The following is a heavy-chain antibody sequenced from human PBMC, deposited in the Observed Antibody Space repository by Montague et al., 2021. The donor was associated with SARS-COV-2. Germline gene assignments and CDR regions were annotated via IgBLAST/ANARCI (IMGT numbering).Heavy chain of an antibody. Sequence: SETLSLTCAVYGGSFSDYHWTWIRQSPGEGLEWIGQINYGGSTKYNPSLTSRVTISIDTSKNQFSLKLTSVTAADTAVYYCARGAPGYWGQGTLVTVSS. CDR3: ARGAPGY. V-gene: IGHV4-34*01. CDR2: INYGGST. D-gene: IGHD1-1*01. CDR1: GGSFSDYH. J-gene: IGHJ4*02.